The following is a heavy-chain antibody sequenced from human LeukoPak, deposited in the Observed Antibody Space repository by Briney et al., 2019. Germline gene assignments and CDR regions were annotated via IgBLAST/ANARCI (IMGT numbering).Heavy chain of an antibody. CDR2: INHSGST. V-gene: IGHV4-34*01. J-gene: IGHJ5*02. CDR3: AREKPEWRDGENWFDP. D-gene: IGHD3-10*01. Sequence: DPSETLSLTCAVYGGSFSGYYWSWIRQPPGKGLEWIGEINHSGSTNYNPSLKSRVTISVDTSKNQFSLKLSSVTAADTAVYYCAREKPEWRDGENWFDPWGQGTLVTVSS. CDR1: GGSFSGYY.